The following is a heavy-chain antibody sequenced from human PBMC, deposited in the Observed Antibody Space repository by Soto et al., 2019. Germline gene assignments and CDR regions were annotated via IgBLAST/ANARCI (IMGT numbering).Heavy chain of an antibody. D-gene: IGHD3-3*01. CDR1: GFTFSTYW. V-gene: IGHV3-74*01. Sequence: EVQLVESGGGLVQPGGSLRLSCAASGFTFSTYWMHWVRQAPGKGLVWVSRINTDGSSTTYADSVKGRFTISRDNAKNTLCLQMNSLRAEDTAVYYCARVGTIFGVVPGNWFDPWGQGTLVTVSS. CDR2: INTDGSST. CDR3: ARVGTIFGVVPGNWFDP. J-gene: IGHJ5*02.